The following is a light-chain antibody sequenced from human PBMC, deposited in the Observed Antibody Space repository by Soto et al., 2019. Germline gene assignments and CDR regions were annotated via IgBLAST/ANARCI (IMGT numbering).Light chain of an antibody. V-gene: IGLV2-14*02. Sequence: QSVLTQPASVSGSPGQSITLSCTGTSNDVGTYNLVSWYQQHPGKAPKLIIFEGFKRPSGVSNRFSGSKSGNTASLTISGLQAEDEADYYCSSYTSSSTYVFGTGTKV. CDR2: EGF. CDR3: SSYTSSSTYV. J-gene: IGLJ1*01. CDR1: SNDVGTYNL.